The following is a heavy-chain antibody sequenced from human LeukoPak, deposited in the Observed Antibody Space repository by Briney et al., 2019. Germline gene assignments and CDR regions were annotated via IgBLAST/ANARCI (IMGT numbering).Heavy chain of an antibody. J-gene: IGHJ6*04. CDR2: IYYSGST. CDR1: GGSISSSSYY. CDR3: ARQSTADV. Sequence: SEALSRTCTVSGGSISSSSYYWGWLRQPPGKGLEWIGSIYYSGSTYYNPSLKSRVTISVDTSKNQFSLKLSSVTAADKAVYYCARQSTADVWGKGTTVTVSS. V-gene: IGHV4-39*01. D-gene: IGHD2-2*01.